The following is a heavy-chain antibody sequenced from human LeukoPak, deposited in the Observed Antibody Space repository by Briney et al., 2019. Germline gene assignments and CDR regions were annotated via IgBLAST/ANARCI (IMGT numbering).Heavy chain of an antibody. V-gene: IGHV1-2*02. D-gene: IGHD1-26*01. Sequence: ASVKVSCKASGYTFTGYYMHWVRQAPGQGLEWMGWINPNSGGTNYAQKFQGRVTMTRDTSISTAYMELSRLRSDDTAVYYCATHWGGSYFHDAFDIWGQGTMVTVSS. J-gene: IGHJ3*02. CDR3: ATHWGGSYFHDAFDI. CDR1: GYTFTGYY. CDR2: INPNSGGT.